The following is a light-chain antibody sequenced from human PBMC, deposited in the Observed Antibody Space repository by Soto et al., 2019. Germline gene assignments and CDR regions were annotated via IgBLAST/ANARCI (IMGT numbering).Light chain of an antibody. Sequence: QSVLTQPPSVSGAPGQRVTISCTGSSSNIGAGYDVHWYQQLPGTAPKLLIYANTNRPSGVPDRFSGSQSGTSASLAITGLQAEDAADYYCQSYDSSLSGSGVFGTGTKLTVL. CDR3: QSYDSSLSGSGV. V-gene: IGLV1-40*01. J-gene: IGLJ1*01. CDR1: SSNIGAGYD. CDR2: ANT.